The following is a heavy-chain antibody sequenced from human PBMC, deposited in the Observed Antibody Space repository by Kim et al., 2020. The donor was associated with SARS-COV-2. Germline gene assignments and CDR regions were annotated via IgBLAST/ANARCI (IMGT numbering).Heavy chain of an antibody. CDR1: GYTLTELS. Sequence: ASVKVSCKVSGYTLTELSMHWVRQAPGKGLEWMGGFDPEDGETIYAQKFQDRVTMTEDTSTDTAYMELSSLRSEDTAVYYCATVRVTTIYPLYDYWGQGTLVTVSS. V-gene: IGHV1-24*01. CDR2: FDPEDGET. CDR3: ATVRVTTIYPLYDY. D-gene: IGHD2-21*02. J-gene: IGHJ4*02.